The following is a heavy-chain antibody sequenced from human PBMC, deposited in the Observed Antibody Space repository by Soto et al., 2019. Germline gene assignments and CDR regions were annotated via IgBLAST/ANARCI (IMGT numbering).Heavy chain of an antibody. D-gene: IGHD6-6*01. CDR3: AKDGQYRTDGFDV. CDR1: GFTFSSHG. V-gene: IGHV3-23*01. J-gene: IGHJ3*01. CDR2: LSRGGGTT. Sequence: EAQLLESGGDWAQPGGSLRLSCAASGFTFSSHGMSWVRQAPGKGLEWIAGLSRGGGTTYYADYVKGRFTISRDNSKNTLDLIMTSLKVEDTALYYCAKDGQYRTDGFDVWGQGTMVTVSS.